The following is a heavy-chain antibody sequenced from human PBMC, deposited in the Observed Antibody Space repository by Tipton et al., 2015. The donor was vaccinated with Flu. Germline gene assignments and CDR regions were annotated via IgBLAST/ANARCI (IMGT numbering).Heavy chain of an antibody. CDR1: GVSISSYY. J-gene: IGHJ6*03. V-gene: IGHV4-4*07. Sequence: TLSLTCTVFGVSISSYYWSWIRQPAGKGLEWIGRLYASGTTNYNPSLKSRATMSVDTSKNQFSLKLTSVTPADTAVYYCARDIVEDLGDCTSTTCYYMDVWGKGTTVTVSS. CDR3: ARDIVEDLGDCTSTTCYYMDV. D-gene: IGHD2-2*01. CDR2: LYASGTT.